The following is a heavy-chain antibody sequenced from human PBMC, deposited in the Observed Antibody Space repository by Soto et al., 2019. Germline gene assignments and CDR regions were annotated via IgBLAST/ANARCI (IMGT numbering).Heavy chain of an antibody. V-gene: IGHV6-1*01. CDR2: TYFRSKWYN. CDR1: GDSVSSNTAS. Sequence: SQTLSLTCAISGDSVSSNTASWNWIRQSPSRGIEWPGRTYFRSKWYNDYAVSVKSRIIINPDTSNNQFSRQLNSVTPEDTAVYFCAKGDNLGPKTGYAFDPWGQGIMVTVSS. D-gene: IGHD5-12*01. J-gene: IGHJ5*02. CDR3: AKGDNLGPKTGYAFDP.